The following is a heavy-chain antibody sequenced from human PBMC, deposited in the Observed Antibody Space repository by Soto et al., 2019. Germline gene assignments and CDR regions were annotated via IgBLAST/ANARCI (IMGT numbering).Heavy chain of an antibody. V-gene: IGHV3-23*01. D-gene: IGHD5-12*01. Sequence: EVLLLESGGGFVQPGGSLRLSCAASGFSFDYFAMGWVRQSPGRGLEWVSSISGGGDITYDADSFKGRFIISRDKSKNTLYLEMNSLRVDDTAQYYCAKSTGYSGYDHFDFWGQGT. CDR1: GFSFDYFA. CDR2: ISGGGDIT. CDR3: AKSTGYSGYDHFDF. J-gene: IGHJ4*02.